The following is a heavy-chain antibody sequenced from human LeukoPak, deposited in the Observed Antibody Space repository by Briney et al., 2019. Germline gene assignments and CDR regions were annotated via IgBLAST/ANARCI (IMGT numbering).Heavy chain of an antibody. D-gene: IGHD3-10*01. J-gene: IGHJ5*02. V-gene: IGHV1-69*05. CDR2: IIPIFGTA. CDR3: ASGKFGLRGWFDP. CDR1: GGTFTRYA. Sequence: SVKVSCKASGGTFTRYAVTWVRQAPGQGLEWMGGIIPIFGTANYAQKFQGRVTITTDESTDTAYMELTSLTSEDTAIYYCASGKFGLRGWFDPWGQGTLVTVSP.